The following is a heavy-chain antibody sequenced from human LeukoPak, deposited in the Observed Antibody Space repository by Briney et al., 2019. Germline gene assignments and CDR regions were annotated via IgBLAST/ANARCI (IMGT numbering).Heavy chain of an antibody. D-gene: IGHD1-26*01. Sequence: GESLKISCYGSGYSFTSYWIGWVRQMPGKGLEWMGIIYPGDSDARYSPSFQGQVTISADKSLSPAYLQWSSLKASDTAIYYCARRRDLYSGSYYPFDYWGQGTLVTVSS. J-gene: IGHJ4*02. V-gene: IGHV5-51*01. CDR3: ARRRDLYSGSYYPFDY. CDR1: GYSFTSYW. CDR2: IYPGDSDA.